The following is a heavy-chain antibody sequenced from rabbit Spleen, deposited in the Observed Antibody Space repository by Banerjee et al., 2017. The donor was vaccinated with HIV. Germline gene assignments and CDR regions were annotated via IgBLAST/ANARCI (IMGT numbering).Heavy chain of an antibody. CDR1: GFTLSSYY. D-gene: IGHD6-1*01. CDR2: IDPVFGIT. J-gene: IGHJ4*01. V-gene: IGHV1S7*01. Sequence: HLKESGGGLVQPGGSLKLSCTASGFTLSSYYMNWVRQAPGKGLEWIGYIDPVFGITYYANWVNGRFSISRENAQNTVFLQMTSLTAADTATYFCARGDVLDGYGNLWGPGTLVTVS. CDR3: ARGDVLDGYGNL.